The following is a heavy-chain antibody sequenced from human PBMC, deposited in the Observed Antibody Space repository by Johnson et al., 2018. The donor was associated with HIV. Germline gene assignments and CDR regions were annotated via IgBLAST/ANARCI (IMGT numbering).Heavy chain of an antibody. Sequence: VQLVESGGGLVQPGGSLRLSCAASGITVGTNYMSWVRQAPGTGLEWVSVIFSVGDSTYYADSVKVTFTISRDNSKNTLYLQMNRLRAEDTAVYSCARMTTTVSHHDGFDIWGQGTMVTVSS. CDR3: ARMTTTVSHHDGFDI. J-gene: IGHJ3*02. CDR2: IFSVGDST. CDR1: GITVGTNY. D-gene: IGHD4-17*01. V-gene: IGHV3-66*01.